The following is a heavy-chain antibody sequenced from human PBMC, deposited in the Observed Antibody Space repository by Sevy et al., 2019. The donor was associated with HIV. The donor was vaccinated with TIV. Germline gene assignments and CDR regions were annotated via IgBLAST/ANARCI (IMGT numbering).Heavy chain of an antibody. D-gene: IGHD2-21*02. CDR2: TSHDGKYN. CDR1: GFTFSSYD. J-gene: IGHJ4*02. Sequence: GGSLRLPCAGSGFTFSSYDMHWVRQAPGKGLEWVAVTSHDGKYNNYADSVKVRFTISRDNFKNTLNLQMNSLRVEDTAVYFCARLFSCGGDCYYLDYWGQGALVTVSS. CDR3: ARLFSCGGDCYYLDY. V-gene: IGHV3-30*04.